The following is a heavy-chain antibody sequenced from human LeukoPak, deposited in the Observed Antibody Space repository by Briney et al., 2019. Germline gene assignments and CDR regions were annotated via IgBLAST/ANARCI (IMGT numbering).Heavy chain of an antibody. CDR2: ISSSSTYT. Sequence: GGSLRLSCAASGFTFSDYYMSWIRQAPGKGLEWVSYISSSSTYTNYADSVKGRFTISRDNSKNTLYLQMNSLRVEDTAVYYCARGDIVVVVAATDFDYWGQGTLVTVSS. CDR3: ARGDIVVVVAATDFDY. V-gene: IGHV3-11*06. D-gene: IGHD2-15*01. J-gene: IGHJ4*02. CDR1: GFTFSDYY.